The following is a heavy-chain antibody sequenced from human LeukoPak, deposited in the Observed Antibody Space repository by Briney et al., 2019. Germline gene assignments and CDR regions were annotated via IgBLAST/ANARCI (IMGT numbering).Heavy chain of an antibody. D-gene: IGHD3-22*01. CDR1: GFTFSSYS. J-gene: IGHJ5*02. Sequence: PGGSLRLSCAASGFTFSSYSMNWVRQTPGKGLVWVSRINTDGSTTNYADSVKGRFTISRDNARKTLDLQMNSLKVEDTAVYFCARSAYYDSRGYYYDHWGQGTLVAVSS. CDR3: ARSAYYDSRGYYYDH. CDR2: INTDGSTT. V-gene: IGHV3-74*01.